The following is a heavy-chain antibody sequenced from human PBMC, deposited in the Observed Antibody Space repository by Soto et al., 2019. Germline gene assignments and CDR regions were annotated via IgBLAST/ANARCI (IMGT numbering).Heavy chain of an antibody. J-gene: IGHJ4*02. CDR2: FYYSGSP. CDR1: GGSINSYY. D-gene: IGHD5-12*01. Sequence: PSETLSLTCTVSGGSINSYYWSWIRQPPGKGLEWIGFFYYSGSPNYNPSLKSRVTISVDTSKSQFSLRLSSVTAAETAVYYCAGGRSAYDPTPDYWGQGTLVTVSS. CDR3: AGGRSAYDPTPDY. V-gene: IGHV4-59*01.